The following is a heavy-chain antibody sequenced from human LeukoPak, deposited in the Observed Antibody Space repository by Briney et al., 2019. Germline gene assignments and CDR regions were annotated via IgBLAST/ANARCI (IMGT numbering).Heavy chain of an antibody. J-gene: IGHJ4*02. CDR2: IIPIFGTA. V-gene: IGHV1-69*13. CDR1: GGTFSSYA. D-gene: IGHD3-22*01. CDR3: AREGSGDSSGYSIKIPPTGLGH. Sequence: SVKVSCKASGGTFSSYAISWVRQAPGQGLEWMGGIIPIFGTANYAQKFQGRVTITADESTSTAYMELSSLRSEDTAVYYCAREGSGDSSGYSIKIPPTGLGHWGQGTLVTVSS.